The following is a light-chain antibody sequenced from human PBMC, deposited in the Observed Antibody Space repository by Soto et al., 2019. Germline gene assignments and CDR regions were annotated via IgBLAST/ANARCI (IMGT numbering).Light chain of an antibody. CDR1: QSVDNN. CDR2: GAS. V-gene: IGKV3D-15*01. J-gene: IGKJ1*01. CDR3: QQYGSSGT. Sequence: EILMTQSPGTLSVSTGEGATLSCRASQSVDNNLAWYQQKPSQAPRLLIYGASTRPTGIPDRFSGSGSGTEFTLTISSLQSEDFAVYYCQQYGSSGTFGQGTKVEIK.